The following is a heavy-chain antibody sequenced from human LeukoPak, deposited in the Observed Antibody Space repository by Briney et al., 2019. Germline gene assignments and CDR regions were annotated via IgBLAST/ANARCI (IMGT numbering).Heavy chain of an antibody. Sequence: PSETLSLTCTVSGVSISSYYWAWIRQPPGKGLEWLGYGSYSGSTTYNPSLKSRVTISVDTSKNQFSLKLSSVTAADTAVYYCARQTGSGLFILPGGQGTLVTVSS. CDR1: GVSISSYY. J-gene: IGHJ4*02. CDR3: ARQTGSGLFILP. D-gene: IGHD3/OR15-3a*01. CDR2: GSYSGST. V-gene: IGHV4-59*01.